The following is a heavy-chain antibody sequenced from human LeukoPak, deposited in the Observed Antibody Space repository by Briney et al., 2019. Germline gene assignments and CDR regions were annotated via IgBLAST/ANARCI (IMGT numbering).Heavy chain of an antibody. J-gene: IGHJ4*02. V-gene: IGHV4-4*07. D-gene: IGHD6-13*01. CDR3: ARGGYSSSWYEGYFDY. Sequence: SETLSLTCTVSGGSIGSYYWSWIRQPAGKGLEWIGRIYTSGSTNYNPSLKSRVTMSVDTSKNQFSLKLSSVTAADTAVYYCARGGYSSSWYEGYFDYWGQGTLVTVSS. CDR2: IYTSGST. CDR1: GGSIGSYY.